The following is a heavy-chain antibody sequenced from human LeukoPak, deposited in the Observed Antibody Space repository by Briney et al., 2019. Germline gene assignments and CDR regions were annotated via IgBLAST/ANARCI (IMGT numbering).Heavy chain of an antibody. V-gene: IGHV3-21*01. Sequence: GSLRLSCAASGFTFSSYSMNWVRQAPGKGLEWVSSISSSSSYIYYADSVKGRFTISRDNAKNSLYLQMNSLRAEDTAVYYCARISYDSSGYPSWGQGTLVTVSS. D-gene: IGHD3-22*01. CDR3: ARISYDSSGYPS. CDR1: GFTFSSYS. CDR2: ISSSSSYI. J-gene: IGHJ5*02.